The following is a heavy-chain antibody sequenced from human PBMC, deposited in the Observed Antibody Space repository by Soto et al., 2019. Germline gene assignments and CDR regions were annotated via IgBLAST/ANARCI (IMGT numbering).Heavy chain of an antibody. CDR1: GYTFTSYY. Sequence: ASVKVSCKASGYTFTSYYMHWVRQAPGQGLEWMGIINPSDGSTSYAQKFQGRVTMTRDTSTSTAYLELRSLRSDDTAVYYCARDRGVAPPVAGNTHYYYYMDVWGKGTTVTVSS. J-gene: IGHJ6*03. D-gene: IGHD6-19*01. V-gene: IGHV1-46*01. CDR2: INPSDGST. CDR3: ARDRGVAPPVAGNTHYYYYMDV.